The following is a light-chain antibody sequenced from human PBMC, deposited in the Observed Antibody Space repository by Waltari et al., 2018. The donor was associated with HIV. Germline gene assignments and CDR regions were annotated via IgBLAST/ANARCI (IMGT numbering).Light chain of an antibody. V-gene: IGKV1-9*01. J-gene: IGKJ4*01. CDR1: QAISSY. Sequence: DIQLTQSPSFLSASVGDRVPITCRARQAISSYVAWYQQQPTKAPKVLLYGASTLQAGVPSRFSGRGSGTDFTLTITNVQPEDFATYYCQQIKTLPLTFGGGTKLDFK. CDR2: GAS. CDR3: QQIKTLPLT.